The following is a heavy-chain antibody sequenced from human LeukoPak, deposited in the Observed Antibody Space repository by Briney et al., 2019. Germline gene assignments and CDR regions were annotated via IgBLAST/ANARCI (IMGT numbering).Heavy chain of an antibody. D-gene: IGHD4-11*01. Sequence: SVKVSCKAFGGTFSSYAISWVRQAPGQGLEWMGGIIPIFGTANYAQKFQGRVTITADESTSTAYMELSSLRSEDTAVYYCARGPDYYWYFDLWGRGTLVTVSS. J-gene: IGHJ2*01. CDR2: IIPIFGTA. CDR3: ARGPDYYWYFDL. CDR1: GGTFSSYA. V-gene: IGHV1-69*01.